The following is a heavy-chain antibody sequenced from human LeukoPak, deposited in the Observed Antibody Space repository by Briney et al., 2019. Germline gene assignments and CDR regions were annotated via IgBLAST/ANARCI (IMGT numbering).Heavy chain of an antibody. D-gene: IGHD3-22*01. Sequence: GGSLRLSCAASGFTFSSHDMHWVRQAPGKGLEWVAIISYDGGKKDYVDSVKGRFTISRDNSKNTLYLQMNSLSAEDTAVYYCAKDGGYYDIDYWGQGTLVTVSS. V-gene: IGHV3-30*18. J-gene: IGHJ4*02. CDR1: GFTFSSHD. CDR2: ISYDGGKK. CDR3: AKDGGYYDIDY.